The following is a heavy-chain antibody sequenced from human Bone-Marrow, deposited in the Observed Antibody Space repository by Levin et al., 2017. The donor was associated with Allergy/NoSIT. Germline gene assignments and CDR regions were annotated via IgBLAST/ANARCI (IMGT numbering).Heavy chain of an antibody. V-gene: IGHV4-34*01. Sequence: SETLSLTCAVYGGSFSGYYWSWIRQPPGKGLEWIGEINHSGSTNYNPSLKSRVTISVDTSKNQFSLKLSSVTAADTAVYYCASVVPAAITRADAFDIWGQGTMVTVSS. J-gene: IGHJ3*02. D-gene: IGHD2-2*01. CDR3: ASVVPAAITRADAFDI. CDR1: GGSFSGYY. CDR2: INHSGST.